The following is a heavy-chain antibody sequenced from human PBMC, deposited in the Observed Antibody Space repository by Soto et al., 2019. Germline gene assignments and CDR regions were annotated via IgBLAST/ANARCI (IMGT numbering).Heavy chain of an antibody. CDR3: ARDRGDEYSSSWYADAFDI. J-gene: IGHJ3*02. CDR1: GFTFSDYY. CDR2: ISSSGSTI. V-gene: IGHV3-11*01. Sequence: GGSLRLSCAASGFTFSDYYMSWIRQAPGKGLEWVSYISSSGSTIYYADSVKGRFTISRDNAKNSLYLQMNSLRAEDTVVYYCARDRGDEYSSSWYADAFDIWGQGTMVTVSS. D-gene: IGHD6-13*01.